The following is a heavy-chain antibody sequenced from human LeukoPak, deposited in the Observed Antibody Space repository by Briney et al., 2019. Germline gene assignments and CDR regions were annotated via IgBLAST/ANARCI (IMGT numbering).Heavy chain of an antibody. CDR2: IIPIFGTG. CDR3: ASRYCSGGSCFSRDYYYYYMDV. D-gene: IGHD2-15*01. V-gene: IGHV1-69*13. J-gene: IGHJ6*03. CDR1: GGTFRNYG. Sequence: ASVKVSXKTSGGTFRNYGFTWVRQAPGQGLEWMGGIIPIFGTGKYAQKFQGRVTVIADEFTSTAYMELSSLRSEDTAVYYCASRYCSGGSCFSRDYYYYYMDVWGKGTTVTVSS.